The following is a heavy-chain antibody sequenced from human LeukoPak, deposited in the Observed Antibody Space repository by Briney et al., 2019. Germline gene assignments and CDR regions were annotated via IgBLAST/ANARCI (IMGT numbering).Heavy chain of an antibody. CDR1: GYSFTSYW. CDR3: ARQQNISPHRHY. V-gene: IGHV5-51*01. CDR2: IYPGNSDT. J-gene: IGHJ4*02. Sequence: GESLKISCKGSGYSFTSYWIGWVRQMPGKGLEWMGIIYPGNSDTRYSPSFQGQVTISADKSTHTASLQWSSLKASDTAMYYCARQQNISPHRHYWGQGTLVTVSS.